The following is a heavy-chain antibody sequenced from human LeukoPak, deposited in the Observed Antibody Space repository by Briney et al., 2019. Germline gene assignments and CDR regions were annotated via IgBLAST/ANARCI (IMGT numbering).Heavy chain of an antibody. Sequence: VSVKVSCKASGYTFTGYYMHWVRQAPGQGLEWMGWINPNSGGTNYAQKFQGRVTMTRDTSISTAYMELSRLRSDDTAVYYCARDWGPLDSRGYFDYWGQGTLVTVSS. D-gene: IGHD6-25*01. CDR2: INPNSGGT. V-gene: IGHV1-2*02. CDR1: GYTFTGYY. J-gene: IGHJ4*02. CDR3: ARDWGPLDSRGYFDY.